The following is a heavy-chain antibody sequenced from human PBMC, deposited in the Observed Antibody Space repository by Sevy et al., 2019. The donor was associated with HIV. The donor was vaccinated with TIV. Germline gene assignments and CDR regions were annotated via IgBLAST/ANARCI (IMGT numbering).Heavy chain of an antibody. CDR2: IYHSGTT. Sequence: SATLSLTCDVSGFSISNNFYWGWIRQPPGKGLEWIGSIYHSGTTYYSPSLNSRVTISVDMSNNQFALRLTSVTAADTAVYYCARARRPETNYFCMDVWGKGTTVTVSS. J-gene: IGHJ6*03. CDR3: ARARRPETNYFCMDV. V-gene: IGHV4-38-2*01. D-gene: IGHD3-3*01. CDR1: GFSISNNFY.